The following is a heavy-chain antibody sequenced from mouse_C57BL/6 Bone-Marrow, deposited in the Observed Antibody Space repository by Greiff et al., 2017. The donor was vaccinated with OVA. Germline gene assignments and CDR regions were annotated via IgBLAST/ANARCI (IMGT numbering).Heavy chain of an antibody. Sequence: GGGLVQPKGSLKLSCAASGFSFNTYAMNWVRQAPGKGLEWVARIRSKSNNYATYYADSVKDRFTISRDDSESMLYLQMNNLKTEDTAMYYCVREWNGNYDWGQGTLVTVSA. V-gene: IGHV10-1*01. J-gene: IGHJ3*01. CDR1: GFSFNTYA. CDR2: IRSKSNNYAT. CDR3: VREWNGNYD. D-gene: IGHD2-1*01.